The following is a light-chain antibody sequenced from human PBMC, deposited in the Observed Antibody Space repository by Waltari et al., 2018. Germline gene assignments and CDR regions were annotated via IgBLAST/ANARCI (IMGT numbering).Light chain of an antibody. V-gene: IGKV4-1*01. Sequence: DIVMTQSPDSLAVSLGERATINCKSSQSVLSSSDNKNYLAWYQQKPGQPPKLFIYWSSTRESGVPDRFSGSGSGTDFALTISSLQAEDVAVYYCQHYYTSPPTFGGGTKVVIK. CDR1: QSVLSSSDNKNY. CDR3: QHYYTSPPT. J-gene: IGKJ4*01. CDR2: WSS.